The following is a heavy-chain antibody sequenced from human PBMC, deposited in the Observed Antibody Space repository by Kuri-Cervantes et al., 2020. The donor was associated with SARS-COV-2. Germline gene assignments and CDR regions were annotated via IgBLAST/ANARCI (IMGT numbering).Heavy chain of an antibody. CDR1: GFTFSSYS. CDR3: AKGLGYCSSTSCYEFDY. D-gene: IGHD2-2*01. Sequence: GGSLRLSCAASGFTFSSYSMNWVRQAPGKGLEWVSSISSSSSYIYYADSVKGRFTISRDNSKNTLYLQMNSLRAEDTAVYYCAKGLGYCSSTSCYEFDYWGQGTLVTVSS. V-gene: IGHV3-21*01. CDR2: ISSSSSYI. J-gene: IGHJ4*02.